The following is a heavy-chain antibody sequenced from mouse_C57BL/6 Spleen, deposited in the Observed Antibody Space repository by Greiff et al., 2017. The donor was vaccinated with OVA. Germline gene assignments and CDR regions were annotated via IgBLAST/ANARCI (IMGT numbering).Heavy chain of an antibody. V-gene: IGHV5-6*01. Sequence: EVHLVESGGDLVKPGGSLKLSCAASGFTFSSYGMSWVRQTPDKRLEWVATISSGGSYTYYPDSVKGRFTISRDNAKNTLYLQMSSLKSEDTAMYYCAIQCNYFDYWGQGTTLTVSS. CDR3: AIQCNYFDY. CDR2: ISSGGSYT. J-gene: IGHJ2*01. CDR1: GFTFSSYG.